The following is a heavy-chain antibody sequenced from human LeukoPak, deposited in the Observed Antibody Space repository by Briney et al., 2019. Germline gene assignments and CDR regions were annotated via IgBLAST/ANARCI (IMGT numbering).Heavy chain of an antibody. V-gene: IGHV3-23*01. CDR3: AKVPKGGYFGY. D-gene: IGHD2-2*01. J-gene: IGHJ4*02. CDR1: GFTFNYYA. CDR2: ISGSGGST. Sequence: GGSLRLSCAASGFTFNYYAMSWVRQAPGKGLEWVSGISGSGGSTYYAESVKGRFTISRDNSKNTLYLQMNSLRGEDTAVYYCAKVPKGGYFGYWGQGTLVSVSS.